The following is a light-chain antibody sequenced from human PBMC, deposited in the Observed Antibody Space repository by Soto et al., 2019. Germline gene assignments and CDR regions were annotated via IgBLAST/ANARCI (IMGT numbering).Light chain of an antibody. CDR2: DAS. Sequence: EIVLTQSPATLSLSPGERATLSCRASQSVSKYLAWYQQRLGQAPRLLIYDASNRATGIPARFSGSGSGTDFTLTISSLEPEDFAVYYCQQRNSWPITFGQGTRLEIK. J-gene: IGKJ5*01. CDR1: QSVSKY. CDR3: QQRNSWPIT. V-gene: IGKV3-11*01.